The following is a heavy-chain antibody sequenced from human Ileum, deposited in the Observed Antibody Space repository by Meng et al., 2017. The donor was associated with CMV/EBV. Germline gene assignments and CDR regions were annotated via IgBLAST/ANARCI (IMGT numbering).Heavy chain of an antibody. CDR3: TTGSAYSPPGQFHQ. D-gene: IGHD3-22*01. CDR2: VYRGGNA. V-gene: IGHV4-4*02. J-gene: IGHJ4*02. Sequence: VSGGSISRANWWTWVRKTPGKGLEWIGEVYRGGNAMYNPSLQSRLTISVDDSTNQVSLRLRSVTAADTAMYYCTTGSAYSPPGQFHQWGQGTLVTVSS. CDR1: GGSISRANW.